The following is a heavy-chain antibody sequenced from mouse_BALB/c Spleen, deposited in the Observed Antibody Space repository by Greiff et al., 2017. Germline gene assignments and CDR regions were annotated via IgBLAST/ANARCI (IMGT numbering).Heavy chain of an antibody. CDR3: ARSGYYGPWFAY. J-gene: IGHJ3*01. Sequence: VQLKESGPELVKPGASVKVSCKASGYAFTSYNMYWVKQSHGKSLEWIGYIDPYNGGTSYNQKFKGKATLTVDKSSSTAYMHLNSLTSEDSAVYYCARSGYYGPWFAYWGQGTLVTVSA. D-gene: IGHD1-2*01. CDR1: GYAFTSYN. CDR2: IDPYNGGT. V-gene: IGHV1S135*01.